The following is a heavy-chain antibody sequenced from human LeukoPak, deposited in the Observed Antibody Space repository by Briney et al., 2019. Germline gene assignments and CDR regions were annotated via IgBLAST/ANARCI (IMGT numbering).Heavy chain of an antibody. CDR1: GGSIGSYY. Sequence: SETLSLTCTVSGGSIGSYYWSWIRQPPWRGLEWIGYIYYSGSTNYNPSLKSRVTISVDTSKNQFSLKLSSVTAADTAVYYCARVSDNYEGWFDPWGQGTLVTVSS. D-gene: IGHD4-11*01. CDR2: IYYSGST. J-gene: IGHJ5*02. CDR3: ARVSDNYEGWFDP. V-gene: IGHV4-59*01.